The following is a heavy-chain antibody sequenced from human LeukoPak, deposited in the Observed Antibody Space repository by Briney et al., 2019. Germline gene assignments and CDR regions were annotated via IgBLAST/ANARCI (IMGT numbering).Heavy chain of an antibody. CDR1: GGSISSYY. J-gene: IGHJ6*03. V-gene: IGHV4-59*01. CDR2: IYYSGST. D-gene: IGHD2-2*01. Sequence: SETLSLTCTVSGGSISSYYWSWIRQPPGKGLEWIGHIYYSGSTNYNPSLKSRVTISVDTSKNQFSLKLSSVTAADTAVYYCARGVVPAARDYYYYYMDVWGKGTTVXVSS. CDR3: ARGVVPAARDYYYYYMDV.